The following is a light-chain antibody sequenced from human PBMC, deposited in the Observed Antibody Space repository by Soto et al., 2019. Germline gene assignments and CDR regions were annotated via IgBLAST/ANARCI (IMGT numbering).Light chain of an antibody. Sequence: DIQMTQSPSSVSASVGDRVTITCRASQGVNSWLAWYQQKPGEAPKLLLHTASSLQSGVPSRFSGSGSVTDCTLTISSLQPEDFATYYCQQADSIPSTFGQGTKVEI. J-gene: IGKJ1*01. V-gene: IGKV1-12*02. CDR2: TAS. CDR1: QGVNSW. CDR3: QQADSIPST.